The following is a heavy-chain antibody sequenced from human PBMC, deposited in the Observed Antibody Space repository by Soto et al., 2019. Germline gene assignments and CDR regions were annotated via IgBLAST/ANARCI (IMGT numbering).Heavy chain of an antibody. V-gene: IGHV3-30-3*01. J-gene: IGHJ3*01. CDR2: LSYDESNK. Sequence: LPCGAVELTIIDYWGHWVIQNPGKGLELVAVLSYDESNKYYADSVKGRFTISRDNSKTTLNRQMNSLRDEDTAVYYCATDLDSSAYRGASDFSGHGTMVPVSS. CDR1: ELTIIDYW. D-gene: IGHD3-22*01. CDR3: ATDLDSSAYRGASDF.